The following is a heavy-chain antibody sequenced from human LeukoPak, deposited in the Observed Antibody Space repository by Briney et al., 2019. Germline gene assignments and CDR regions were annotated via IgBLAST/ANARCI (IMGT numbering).Heavy chain of an antibody. CDR2: IRQDGSEK. D-gene: IGHD2-2*01. Sequence: PGGSVRLSCAASGFTFSSYWMSWVRQAPGKGLEWVANIRQDGSEKYYVDSVKGRFTISRANAKNSLYLQMNSLRAEDTAVYYCARESPQLLYIDYWGQGTLVTVSS. V-gene: IGHV3-7*01. CDR1: GFTFSSYW. J-gene: IGHJ4*02. CDR3: ARESPQLLYIDY.